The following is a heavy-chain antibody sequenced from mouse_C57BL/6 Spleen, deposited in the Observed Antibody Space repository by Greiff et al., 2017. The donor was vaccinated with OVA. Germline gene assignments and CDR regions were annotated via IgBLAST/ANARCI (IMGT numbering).Heavy chain of an antibody. V-gene: IGHV14-4*01. CDR2: IDPENGDT. J-gene: IGHJ3*01. CDR1: GFNIKDDY. D-gene: IGHD2-4*01. CDR3: AGDDYPPFAY. Sequence: VQLQQSGAELVRPGASVKLSCTASGFNIKDDYMHWVKQRPEQGLEWIGWIDPENGDTEYASKFQGKATIPADTSSNTAYLQLSSLTSEDTAVYYWAGDDYPPFAYWGQGTLVTVSA.